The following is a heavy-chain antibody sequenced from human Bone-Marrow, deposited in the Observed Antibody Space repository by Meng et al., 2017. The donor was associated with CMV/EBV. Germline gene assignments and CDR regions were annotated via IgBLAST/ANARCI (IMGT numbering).Heavy chain of an antibody. J-gene: IGHJ4*02. D-gene: IGHD2-15*01. CDR3: VRDKGGAFDY. V-gene: IGHV1-2*02. CDR2: ISPNTGGT. CDR1: GYTFTDSY. Sequence: ASVKVSCKASGYTFTDSYIHWVRQAPGQGLEWMGFISPNTGGTLSAQKFQDRVTLSRETSISAAHMELSSLTSDDTAVYYCVRDKGGAFDYWGQGTLVTVSS.